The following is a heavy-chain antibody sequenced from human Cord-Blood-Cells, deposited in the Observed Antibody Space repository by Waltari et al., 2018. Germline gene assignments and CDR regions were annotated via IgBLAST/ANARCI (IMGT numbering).Heavy chain of an antibody. Sequence: QVQLVQSGAEVKKPGSSVKVSCKASGGTFSSYAISWLRQAPGQGLEWMGGIIPIFGTANYAQKFQGRVTITADESTSTAYMELSSLRSEDTAVYYCARGYGSGSYYNYYYGMDVWGQGTTVTVSS. V-gene: IGHV1-69*01. CDR3: ARGYGSGSYYNYYYGMDV. CDR2: IIPIFGTA. CDR1: GGTFSSYA. D-gene: IGHD3-10*01. J-gene: IGHJ6*02.